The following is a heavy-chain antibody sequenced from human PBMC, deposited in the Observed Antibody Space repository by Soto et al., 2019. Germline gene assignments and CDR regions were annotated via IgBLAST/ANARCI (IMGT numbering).Heavy chain of an antibody. CDR2: IYPGDSDT. V-gene: IGHV5-51*01. D-gene: IGHD3-16*02. J-gene: IGHJ3*02. CDR1: GYSFTSYW. CDR3: ARDLVNGGKSEAFDN. Sequence: GESLKISCKGSGYSFTSYWIGWVRQMPGKGLEWMGIIYPGDSDTRYSPSFQGQVTISADKSISTAYLQWSSLKASDTAMYYCARDLVNGGKSEAFDNCGQETMVPVSS.